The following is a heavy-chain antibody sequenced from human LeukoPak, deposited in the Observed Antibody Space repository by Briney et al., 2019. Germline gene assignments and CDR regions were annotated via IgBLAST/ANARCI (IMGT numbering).Heavy chain of an antibody. CDR1: GFTFDDYA. J-gene: IGHJ4*02. Sequence: GGSLRLSCAASGFTFDDYAMHWVRQAPGKGLEWASGISWNSGSIGYADSVKGRFTISRDNAKNSLYLQMNSLRAEDTALYYCAKDIGVTMVRGATFAGGIIDYWGQGTLVTVSS. CDR2: ISWNSGSI. V-gene: IGHV3-9*01. CDR3: AKDIGVTMVRGATFAGGIIDY. D-gene: IGHD3-10*01.